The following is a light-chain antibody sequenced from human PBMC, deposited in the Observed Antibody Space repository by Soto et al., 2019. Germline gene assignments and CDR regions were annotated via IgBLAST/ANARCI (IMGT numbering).Light chain of an antibody. V-gene: IGKV3-15*01. J-gene: IGKJ1*01. Sequence: EIVMTQSPATLSVSPGERATLSCRASQSVSSDLAWYHQKPGQAPRLLIYGASTRATGIPARFSGSGSGTEFTLTISRLEPEDFAVYYCQQYGSSPPWTFGQGTKVDIK. CDR3: QQYGSSPPWT. CDR1: QSVSSD. CDR2: GAS.